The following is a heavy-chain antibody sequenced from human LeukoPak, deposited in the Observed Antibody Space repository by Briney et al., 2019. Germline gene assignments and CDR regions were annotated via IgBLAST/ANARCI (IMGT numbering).Heavy chain of an antibody. CDR1: GYTFTSYG. D-gene: IGHD3-10*01. J-gene: IGHJ4*02. CDR2: IGAYNGNT. Sequence: GASVKVSCKASGYTFTSYGISWVRQAPGQGLEWMGWIGAYNGNTNYAQKLQGRVTMTTDTSTSTAYMELRSLRSDDTAVYYCARDGQLLWFGEFDYWGQGTLVTVSS. CDR3: ARDGQLLWFGEFDY. V-gene: IGHV1-18*01.